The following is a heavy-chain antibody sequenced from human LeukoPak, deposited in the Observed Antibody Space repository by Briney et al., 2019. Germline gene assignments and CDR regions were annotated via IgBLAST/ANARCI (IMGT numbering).Heavy chain of an antibody. CDR1: GFTFDDYA. CDR2: ISWNSVSI. Sequence: KTGGSLRLSCAASGFTFDDYAMHWVRQAPGKGLEWVSGISWNSVSIGYADSVKGRFTISRDNAKNSLYLQMNSLRAEDTALYYCAKGLSIAVAGFGYQNWGQGTLVTVSS. J-gene: IGHJ4*02. CDR3: AKGLSIAVAGFGYQN. V-gene: IGHV3-9*01. D-gene: IGHD6-19*01.